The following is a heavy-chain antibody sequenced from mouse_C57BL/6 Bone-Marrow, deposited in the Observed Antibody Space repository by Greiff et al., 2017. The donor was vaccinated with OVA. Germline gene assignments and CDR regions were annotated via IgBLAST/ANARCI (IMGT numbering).Heavy chain of an antibody. CDR1: GYAFSSSW. CDR2: IFPGDGDT. D-gene: IGHD2-3*01. CDR3: ARHEDGYYASYFDY. V-gene: IGHV1-82*01. J-gene: IGHJ2*01. Sequence: QVQLQQSGPELVKPGASVKISCKASGYAFSSSWMKWVKQRPGKGLEWIGRIFPGDGDTNYNGKFKGKATLPADKSSTTAYMQLSSLTSESSAVYFCARHEDGYYASYFDYWGQGTTLTVSS.